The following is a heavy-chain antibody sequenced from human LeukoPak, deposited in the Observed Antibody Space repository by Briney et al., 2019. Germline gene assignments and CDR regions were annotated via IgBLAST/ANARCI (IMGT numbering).Heavy chain of an antibody. Sequence: GGSLRLSCAASGFTFSTHTMDWVRQVPGKGLEWVSSIDYDSSHIYYAASVRGRFTISRDNARNSVYLQMNSLRVEDTAVYYCARDPLRYLRVGHYDYWGQGTLVAVSS. CDR2: IDYDSSHI. CDR3: ARDPLRYLRVGHYDY. V-gene: IGHV3-21*01. CDR1: GFTFSTHT. J-gene: IGHJ4*02. D-gene: IGHD3-9*01.